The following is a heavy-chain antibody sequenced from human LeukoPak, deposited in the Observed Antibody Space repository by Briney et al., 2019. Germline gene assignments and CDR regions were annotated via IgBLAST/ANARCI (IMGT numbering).Heavy chain of an antibody. CDR2: INSDGSST. Sequence: PGGSLRLSCVASGFTFSTYWMHWVRQGPGKGLMWVSRINSDGSSTSYADSVKGRFTISRDNAKNTLYLQMNSLRGEDTAVYYCARDVCTGHNCWSRAVDWGQGTLVTVSS. V-gene: IGHV3-74*01. CDR3: ARDVCTGHNCWSRAVD. D-gene: IGHD2-8*02. J-gene: IGHJ4*02. CDR1: GFTFSTYW.